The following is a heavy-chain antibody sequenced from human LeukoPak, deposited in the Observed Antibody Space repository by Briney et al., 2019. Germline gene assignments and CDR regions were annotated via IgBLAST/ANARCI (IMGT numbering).Heavy chain of an antibody. D-gene: IGHD6-19*01. J-gene: IGHJ4*02. Sequence: ASVKVSCKASGYTFTSYGISWVRQAPGQGLEWMGWISAYNGNTNYAQKLQGRVTMTTDTSTSTAYMELRSLRSDDTAVYCCARDFPYSSGWQGFDYWGQGTLVTVSS. CDR1: GYTFTSYG. CDR3: ARDFPYSSGWQGFDY. CDR2: ISAYNGNT. V-gene: IGHV1-18*01.